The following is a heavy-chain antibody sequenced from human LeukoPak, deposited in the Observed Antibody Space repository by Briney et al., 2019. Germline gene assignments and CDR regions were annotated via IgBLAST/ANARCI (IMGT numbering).Heavy chain of an antibody. CDR3: ARVERYFDWLLDYAYWYFDL. V-gene: IGHV1-8*01. Sequence: ASVTVSCKASGYTFTSYDINWVRQATGQGLEWMGWMNPNSGNTGYAQKFQGRVTMTRNTSISTAYMELSSLRSEDTAVYYCARVERYFDWLLDYAYWYFDLWGRGTLVTVSS. CDR1: GYTFTSYD. D-gene: IGHD3-9*01. J-gene: IGHJ2*01. CDR2: MNPNSGNT.